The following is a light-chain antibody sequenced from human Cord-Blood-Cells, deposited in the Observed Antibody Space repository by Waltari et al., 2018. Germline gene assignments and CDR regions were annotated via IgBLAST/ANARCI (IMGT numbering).Light chain of an antibody. CDR3: CSYAGSYV. CDR2: DVS. CDR1: SSAVGGYNS. Sequence: QSALTQPRSVSGSPGQSVTIPCPGTSSAVGGYNSVSWYQQHPGKAPKLMIYDVSKRPSGVPDRFSGSKSGNTASLTISGLQAEDEADYYCCSYAGSYVFGTGTKVTVL. J-gene: IGLJ1*01. V-gene: IGLV2-11*01.